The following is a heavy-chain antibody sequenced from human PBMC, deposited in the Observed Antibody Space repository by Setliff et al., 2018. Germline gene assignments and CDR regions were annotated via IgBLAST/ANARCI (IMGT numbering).Heavy chain of an antibody. CDR1: GGTFSSYA. CDR3: ARALLPIYDYSNYEEENYAFDI. CDR2: IIPTFGTA. V-gene: IGHV1-69*06. D-gene: IGHD4-4*01. J-gene: IGHJ3*02. Sequence: SVKVSCKASGGTFSSYAISWVRQAPGQGLEWMGRIIPTFGTANYAQKFQGRVTITADKSTSTAYMELSSLRSEDTAVYYCARALLPIYDYSNYEEENYAFDIWGQGTMVTVSS.